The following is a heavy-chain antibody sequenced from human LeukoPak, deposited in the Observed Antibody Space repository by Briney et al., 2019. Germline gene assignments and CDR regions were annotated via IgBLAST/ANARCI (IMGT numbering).Heavy chain of an antibody. J-gene: IGHJ6*02. D-gene: IGHD2-15*01. CDR1: GFTFSSYA. CDR3: ARGGYCSGGSCRDYYYYGMDV. V-gene: IGHV3-64*01. Sequence: HSGGSLRLSCAASGFTFSSYAMRWVRQAPGKGLEYVSAISSNGGSTYYANSVKGRFTISRDNSKNTLYLQMGSLRAEDMAVYYCARGGYCSGGSCRDYYYYGMDVWGQGTTVTVSS. CDR2: ISSNGGST.